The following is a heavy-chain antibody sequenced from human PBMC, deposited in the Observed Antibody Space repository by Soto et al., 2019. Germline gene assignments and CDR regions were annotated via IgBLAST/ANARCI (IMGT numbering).Heavy chain of an antibody. CDR2: IKSKTDGGTT. CDR1: GFTFSNAW. J-gene: IGHJ6*02. Sequence: PGGSLRLSCAASGFTFSNAWMSWVRQAPGKGLEWVGHIKSKTDGGTTDYAAPVKGRFTISRDDSKNTLYLQMNSLKTEDTAVYYCTTGRMWNLEWLTYYYYGMDVWGQGTTVTVSS. V-gene: IGHV3-15*01. CDR3: TTGRMWNLEWLTYYYYGMDV. D-gene: IGHD3-3*01.